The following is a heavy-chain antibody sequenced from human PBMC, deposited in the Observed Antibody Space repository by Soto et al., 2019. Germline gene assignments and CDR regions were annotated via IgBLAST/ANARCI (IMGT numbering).Heavy chain of an antibody. CDR3: ARGGGYCSSTSCNYYYYYYMDV. CDR1: GGSFSGYY. Sequence: SETLSLTCAVYGGSFSGYYWSWIRQPPGKGLEWIGEINHSGSTNYNPSLKSRVTISVDTSKNQFSLKLSSVTAADTAVYYCARGGGYCSSTSCNYYYYYYMDVWGKGTTVT. D-gene: IGHD2-2*01. V-gene: IGHV4-34*01. CDR2: INHSGST. J-gene: IGHJ6*03.